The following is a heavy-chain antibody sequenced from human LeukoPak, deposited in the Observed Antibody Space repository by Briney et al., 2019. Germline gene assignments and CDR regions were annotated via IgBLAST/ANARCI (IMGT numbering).Heavy chain of an antibody. CDR3: ARRTGTYYYDSSGYSPWRYYFDY. D-gene: IGHD3-22*01. Sequence: SETLSLTCTVSGGSISSSNYHWGWIRQPPGKGLEWIGSIYYSGSTYYSPSLKSRVTISVDTSKNQFSLNLSSVTAADTAVFYCARRTGTYYYDSSGYSPWRYYFDYWGQGTLVTVSS. CDR2: IYYSGST. CDR1: GGSISSSNYH. V-gene: IGHV4-39*07. J-gene: IGHJ4*02.